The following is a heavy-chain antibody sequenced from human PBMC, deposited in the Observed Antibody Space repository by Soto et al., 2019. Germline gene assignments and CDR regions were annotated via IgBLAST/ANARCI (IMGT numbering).Heavy chain of an antibody. CDR3: AKDYDFWSGYYYY. J-gene: IGHJ4*02. V-gene: IGHV3-23*01. CDR1: GLPFSSYA. D-gene: IGHD3-3*01. Sequence: PGGSLRLSCAASGLPFSSYAMSWVRQDPGKGLEWVSAISGSGGSTYYADSVKGRFTISRDNSKNTLYLQMNSLRAEDTAVYYCAKDYDFWSGYYYYWGQGTLVTVSS. CDR2: ISGSGGST.